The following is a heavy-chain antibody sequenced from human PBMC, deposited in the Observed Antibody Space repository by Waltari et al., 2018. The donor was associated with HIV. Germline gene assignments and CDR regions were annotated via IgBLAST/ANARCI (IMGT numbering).Heavy chain of an antibody. CDR3: ATLSDNIPSRVDWFDP. J-gene: IGHJ5*02. V-gene: IGHV4-34*01. CDR2: INHSGST. Sequence: WGAGLLKPSETLSLTCAVYGGSFSGYYWSWIRQPPGKGLEWIGEINHSGSTNYNPSLKSRVTISVDTSKNQFSLKLSSVTAADTAVYYCATLSDNIPSRVDWFDPWGQGTLVTVSS. CDR1: GGSFSGYY. D-gene: IGHD2-15*01.